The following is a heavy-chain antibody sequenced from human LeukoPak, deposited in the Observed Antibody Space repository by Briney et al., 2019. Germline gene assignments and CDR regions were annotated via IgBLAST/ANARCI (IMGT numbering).Heavy chain of an antibody. V-gene: IGHV3-74*01. J-gene: IGHJ3*01. CDR1: GFTFSNFW. D-gene: IGHD1-1*01. CDR2: INSGGSDT. Sequence: GGSLRLSCTASGFTFSNFWMHWVRQVPGKGLVWVSRINSGGSDTSYADSVKGRFTISRDNAKNTVYLRINNLAAEDTAGYFCARGPDGIDFLGQGAMVTGFS. CDR3: ARGPDGIDF.